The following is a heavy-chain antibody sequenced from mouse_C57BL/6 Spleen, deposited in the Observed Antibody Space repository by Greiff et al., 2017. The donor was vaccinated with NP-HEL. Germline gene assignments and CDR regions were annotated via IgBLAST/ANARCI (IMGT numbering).Heavy chain of an antibody. D-gene: IGHD2-3*01. V-gene: IGHV5-12-1*01. J-gene: IGHJ4*01. Sequence: FTISRDNAKNTLYLQMSSLKSEDTAMYYCARQNDGYHSDYWGQGTSVTVSS. CDR3: ARQNDGYHSDY.